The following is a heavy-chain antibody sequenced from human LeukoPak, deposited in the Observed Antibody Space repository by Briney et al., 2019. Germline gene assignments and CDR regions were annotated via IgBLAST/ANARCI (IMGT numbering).Heavy chain of an antibody. J-gene: IGHJ4*02. V-gene: IGHV3-48*03. CDR2: ISSSGSTI. CDR3: ARGPQDVPATDY. Sequence: PGGSLRLSCAASGFTFSSYEMNWVRQAAGKGTEWVSYISSSGSTIYYADSVKGRFTISRDNAKNSLYLQMNSLRAEDTAVYYCARGPQDVPATDYWGQGTLVTVSS. D-gene: IGHD2-2*01. CDR1: GFTFSSYE.